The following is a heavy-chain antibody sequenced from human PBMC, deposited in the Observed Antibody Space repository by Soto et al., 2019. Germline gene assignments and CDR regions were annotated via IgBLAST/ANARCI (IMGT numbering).Heavy chain of an antibody. Sequence: PSDPLSLTCPVSGGDISSSSYYWAWIRQPPGKGQEWIGRIYYSGSIYYNPSLKSRVTISVEASKYEFSLKLIAVTAADTAVYYCARHEYCTNGLCYTSGAAAGERSIDYWGQATLVTVSS. V-gene: IGHV4-39*01. CDR1: GGDISSSSYY. CDR3: ARHEYCTNGLCYTSGAAAGERSIDY. J-gene: IGHJ4*02. CDR2: IYYSGSI. D-gene: IGHD2-8*01.